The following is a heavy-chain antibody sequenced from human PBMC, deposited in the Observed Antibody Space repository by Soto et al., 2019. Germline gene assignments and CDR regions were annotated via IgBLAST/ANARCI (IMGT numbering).Heavy chain of an antibody. J-gene: IGHJ4*02. Sequence: SETLSLTCAVSGGSISSGGYSWSWIRQPPGKGLEWIGYIYHSVSTYYNPSLKSRVTISVDRSKNQFSLKLSSVTAADTAVNYCARARGASYFDYWGQGTLVTVSS. CDR2: IYHSVST. D-gene: IGHD2-15*01. CDR1: GGSISSGGYS. CDR3: ARARGASYFDY. V-gene: IGHV4-30-2*01.